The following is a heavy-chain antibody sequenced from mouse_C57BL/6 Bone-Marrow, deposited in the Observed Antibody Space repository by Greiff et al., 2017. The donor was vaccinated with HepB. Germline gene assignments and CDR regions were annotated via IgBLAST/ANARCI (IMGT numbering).Heavy chain of an antibody. J-gene: IGHJ2*01. CDR2: INPNNGGT. Sequence: EVQLQESGPELVKPGASVKMSCKASGYTFTDYNMHWVKQSHGKSLEWIGYINPNNGGTSYNQKFKGKATLTVNKSSSTAYMELRSLTSEDSAVYYCASLLRYQQRSYFDYWGQGTTLTVSP. D-gene: IGHD1-1*01. CDR3: ASLLRYQQRSYFDY. CDR1: GYTFTDYN. V-gene: IGHV1-22*01.